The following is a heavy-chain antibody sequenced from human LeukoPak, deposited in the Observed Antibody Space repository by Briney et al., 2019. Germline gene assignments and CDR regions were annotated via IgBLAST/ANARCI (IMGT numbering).Heavy chain of an antibody. CDR2: ITPSGGT. D-gene: IGHD5-24*01. V-gene: IGHV1-2*02. CDR1: GYTFTSYA. Sequence: ASVKVCCKASGYTFTSYAMHSVPQAPGQGLEWMGWITPSGGTNYPQKFQGRVAITRDTSITTAYMDLSRLTSDDTAVYYCARDRYGDGFAHFDYWGQGALVTVSS. CDR3: ARDRYGDGFAHFDY. J-gene: IGHJ4*02.